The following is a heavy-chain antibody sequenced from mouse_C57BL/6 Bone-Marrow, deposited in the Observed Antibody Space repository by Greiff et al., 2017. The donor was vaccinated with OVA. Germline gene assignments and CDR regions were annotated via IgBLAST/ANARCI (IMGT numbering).Heavy chain of an antibody. J-gene: IGHJ4*01. CDR2: IDPETGGT. Sequence: VKLMESGAELVRPGASVTLSCKASGYTFTDYEMHWVKQTPVHGLEWIGAIDPETGGTAYNQKFKGKAILTADKSSSTAYMELRSLTSEDSAVYYCTRGTTVVAHYAMDYWGQGTSVTVSS. CDR1: GYTFTDYE. V-gene: IGHV1-15*01. D-gene: IGHD1-1*01. CDR3: TRGTTVVAHYAMDY.